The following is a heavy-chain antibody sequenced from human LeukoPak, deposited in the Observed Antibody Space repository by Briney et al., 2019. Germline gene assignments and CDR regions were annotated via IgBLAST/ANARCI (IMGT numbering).Heavy chain of an antibody. CDR1: GFSVSNAW. J-gene: IGHJ4*02. Sequence: PGGSLRLSCAASGFSVSNAWMSWVRQAPGKGVEWVGRIKSKTDGETTDYAAPVKGRFTISRDDSKNTLYLQMNSLKTEDTAVYYCTTVYSDSGGFYFNYCDYWGQGTLVTVST. V-gene: IGHV3-15*01. D-gene: IGHD3-22*01. CDR2: IKSKTDGETT. CDR3: TTVYSDSGGFYFNYCDY.